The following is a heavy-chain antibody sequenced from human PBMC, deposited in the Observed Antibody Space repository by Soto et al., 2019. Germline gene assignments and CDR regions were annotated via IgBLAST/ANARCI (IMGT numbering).Heavy chain of an antibody. CDR3: AIYPARIAVASNLDY. Sequence: DSVNVSCKASGYTFTSYGISWVRQAPGQGLEWMGWISAYNGNTNYAQKLQGRVTMTTDTSTSTAYMELRSLRSDDTAVYYCAIYPARIAVASNLDYWDQGTLVSVS. CDR2: ISAYNGNT. V-gene: IGHV1-18*01. J-gene: IGHJ4*02. D-gene: IGHD6-19*01. CDR1: GYTFTSYG.